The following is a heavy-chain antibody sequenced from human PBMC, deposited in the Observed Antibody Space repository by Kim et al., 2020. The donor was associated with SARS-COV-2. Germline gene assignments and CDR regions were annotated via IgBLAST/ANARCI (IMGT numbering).Heavy chain of an antibody. V-gene: IGHV3-23*03. CDR2: IYSGGSST. Sequence: GGSLRLSCAASGFTFSSYAMSWVRQAPGKGLEWVSVIYSGGSSTYYADSVKGRFTISRDNSKNTLYLQMNSLRAEDTAVYYCAKDPYYDYVWGSYPGGMDVWGQGTTVTVSS. J-gene: IGHJ6*02. D-gene: IGHD3-16*02. CDR1: GFTFSSYA. CDR3: AKDPYYDYVWGSYPGGMDV.